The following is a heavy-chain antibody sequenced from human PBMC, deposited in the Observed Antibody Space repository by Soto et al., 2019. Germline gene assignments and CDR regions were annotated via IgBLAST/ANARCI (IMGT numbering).Heavy chain of an antibody. Sequence: PGGSLRLSCAASGFTFSSYGMHWVRQAPGKGLEWVAVIWYDGSNKYYADSVKGRFTISRDNSKNTAYLQICSLKAEDTAVYYCARVLAAAGPLSWGQGTLVTVSS. CDR1: GFTFSSYG. CDR2: IWYDGSNK. D-gene: IGHD6-13*01. J-gene: IGHJ5*02. CDR3: ARVLAAAGPLS. V-gene: IGHV3-33*01.